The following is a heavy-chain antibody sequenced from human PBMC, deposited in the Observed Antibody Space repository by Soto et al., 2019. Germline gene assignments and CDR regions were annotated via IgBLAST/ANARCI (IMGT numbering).Heavy chain of an antibody. V-gene: IGHV2-5*02. J-gene: IGHJ4*02. CDR2: IYWDDDK. CDR1: GFSLSTSEVG. CDR3: AHRFDWYYFNY. D-gene: IGHD3-9*01. Sequence: QITLKESGPPLLKPTQTLTLTCTFSGFSLSTSEVGVGWIRQPPGKALEWLALIYWDDDKRYSPSLRSRLTXTXXTSKNQVVLTMTNMDPVDTATYYCAHRFDWYYFNYWGQGILVTVSS.